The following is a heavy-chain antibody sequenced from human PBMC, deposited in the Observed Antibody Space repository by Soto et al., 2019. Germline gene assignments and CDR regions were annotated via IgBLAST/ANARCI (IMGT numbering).Heavy chain of an antibody. CDR1: GFTFSTNA. CDR3: AKQFNGWSYWFDY. Sequence: QVQLVESGGGVVQPGRSLRLSCAASGFTFSTNAMHWVRQAPGKGLEWVAVISYEGSTTYYADSVKGRFTISRDNSKNTLYMQMNSRTAEDTAVYDCAKQFNGWSYWFDYWGPGTLVTVSS. CDR2: ISYEGSTT. V-gene: IGHV3-30-3*02. D-gene: IGHD6-19*01. J-gene: IGHJ4*02.